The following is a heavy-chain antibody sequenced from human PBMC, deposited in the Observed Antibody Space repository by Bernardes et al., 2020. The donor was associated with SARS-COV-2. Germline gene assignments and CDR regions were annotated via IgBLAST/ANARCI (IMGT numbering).Heavy chain of an antibody. CDR3: IEWAFDY. D-gene: IGHD5-12*01. Sequence: SETLSLTCTVSGGSISTSSYYWSRIRPRPGKGLEWNGRIYYNRSTYYNPSLKRRVTITEDTSKNQFSLTLSSVTAADTAVYYCIEWAFDYWGQGTLVTVSS. CDR2: IYYNRST. V-gene: IGHV4-39*01. CDR1: GGSISTSSYY. J-gene: IGHJ4*02.